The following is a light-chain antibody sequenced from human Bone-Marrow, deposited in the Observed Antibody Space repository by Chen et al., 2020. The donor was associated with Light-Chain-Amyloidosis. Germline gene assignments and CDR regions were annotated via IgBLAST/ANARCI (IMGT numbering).Light chain of an antibody. CDR1: SSDVDTSNY. CDR3: SSYVGYNHLL. J-gene: IGLJ2*01. Sequence: QSALTQPPSASGSPGQSVTISCAGTSSDVDTSNYVSWYQHHPGKAPKLVIYEVSNRPSGVPDRFSGSKSGNTASLTVSGLQAEDEAHYYCSSYVGYNHLLFGGGTQLTVL. V-gene: IGLV2-8*01. CDR2: EVS.